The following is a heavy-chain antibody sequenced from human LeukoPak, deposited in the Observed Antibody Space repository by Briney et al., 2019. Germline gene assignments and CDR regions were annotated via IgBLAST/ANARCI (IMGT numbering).Heavy chain of an antibody. CDR2: IYYSGST. J-gene: IGHJ4*02. CDR3: AREVWDGYNLDY. Sequence: SETLSLTCTVSGGSISSNNYYWGWIRQPPGKGLEWIGSIYYSGSTYYNPSLKSRVTISVDTSKNQFSLKLSSVTAADTAVYYCAREVWDGYNLDYWGQGTLVTVSS. D-gene: IGHD5-24*01. CDR1: GGSISSNNYY. V-gene: IGHV4-39*02.